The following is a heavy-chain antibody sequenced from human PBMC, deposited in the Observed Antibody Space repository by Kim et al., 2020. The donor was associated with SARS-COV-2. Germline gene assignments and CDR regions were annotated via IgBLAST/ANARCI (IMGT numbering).Heavy chain of an antibody. V-gene: IGHV6-1*01. CDR2: TYYRSKWYN. D-gene: IGHD3-22*01. Sequence: SQTLSLTCAISGDSVSSNSAAWNWIRQSPSRGLEWLGRTYYRSKWYNDYAVSVKSRITINPDTSKNQFSLQLNSVTPEDTAVYYCAREAASPHKGGYYFNWFDPWGQGTLVTVSS. CDR1: GDSVSSNSAA. J-gene: IGHJ5*02. CDR3: AREAASPHKGGYYFNWFDP.